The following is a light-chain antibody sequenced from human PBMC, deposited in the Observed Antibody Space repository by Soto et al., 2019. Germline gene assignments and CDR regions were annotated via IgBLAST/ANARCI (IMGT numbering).Light chain of an antibody. CDR3: QQYGRSAWT. V-gene: IGKV3-20*01. CDR2: GAS. Sequence: EIVLTQSPGTLSLSPGERATLSCRASQSVSSSYLAWYQQKPGQAPRHLTYGASSRATGNPDRFSGSGSGTDFTLTISRLEPEDFAVYYCQQYGRSAWTFGQGNNVEIK. J-gene: IGKJ1*01. CDR1: QSVSSSY.